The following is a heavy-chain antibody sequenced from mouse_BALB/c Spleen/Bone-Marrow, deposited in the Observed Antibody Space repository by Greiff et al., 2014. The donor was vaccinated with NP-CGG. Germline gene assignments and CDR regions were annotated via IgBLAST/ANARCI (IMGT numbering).Heavy chain of an antibody. CDR3: AREGYYYGSSPYYAMDY. J-gene: IGHJ4*01. V-gene: IGHV1-87*01. CDR1: GYTFTSYW. CDR2: IYPGDGDT. D-gene: IGHD1-1*01. Sequence: QVQLQQSGAELARPGASVKLSCKASGYTFTSYWMQWVKQRPGQGLEWIGAIYPGDGDTRYTQKFKGKATLTADKSSSTAYMQLSSLASEDSAVYYCAREGYYYGSSPYYAMDYWGQGTSVTVSS.